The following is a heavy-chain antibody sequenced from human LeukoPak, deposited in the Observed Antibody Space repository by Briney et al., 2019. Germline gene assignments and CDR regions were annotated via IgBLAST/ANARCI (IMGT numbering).Heavy chain of an antibody. J-gene: IGHJ4*02. CDR2: ISSSRSYI. CDR3: ARAQGGDYYDSSGYFDY. Sequence: GGSLRLSCAASGFTFSSYSMKWVRQAPGKGLEWVSSISSSRSYIYYADSVKGRSTISRDNAKNSLYLQMNSLRAEDTAVYYCARAQGGDYYDSSGYFDYWGQGTLVTVSS. V-gene: IGHV3-21*01. CDR1: GFTFSSYS. D-gene: IGHD3-22*01.